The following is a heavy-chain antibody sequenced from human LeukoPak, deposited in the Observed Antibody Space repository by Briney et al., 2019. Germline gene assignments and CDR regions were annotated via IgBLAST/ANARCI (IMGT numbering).Heavy chain of an antibody. Sequence: GGSLRLSCAASGFTFSSYGMHWVRQAPGKGLEWVALIWYDGSNKYYADSVKGRFTISRDYSKNTLYLQMNSLRAEDTAVYYCAKDARMVRGVPLYSFDYWGQGTLVTVSS. J-gene: IGHJ4*02. CDR3: AKDARMVRGVPLYSFDY. CDR2: IWYDGSNK. V-gene: IGHV3-33*06. CDR1: GFTFSSYG. D-gene: IGHD3-10*01.